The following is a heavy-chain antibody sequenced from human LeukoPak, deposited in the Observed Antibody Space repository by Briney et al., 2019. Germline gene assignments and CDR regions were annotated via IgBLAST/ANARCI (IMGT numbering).Heavy chain of an antibody. J-gene: IGHJ6*02. CDR3: AREGNGVVATNVGYYYGMDA. V-gene: IGHV3-23*01. Sequence: GGSLRLSCAASGFTFSSYAMSWVRQAPGKGLEWVSAISGSGGSTYYADSVRCRFIISRDNSKTTQYLQIKSLKDEDTAVYYCAREGNGVVATNVGYYYGMDAWGQGATVTVSS. CDR2: ISGSGGST. D-gene: IGHD1-26*01. CDR1: GFTFSSYA.